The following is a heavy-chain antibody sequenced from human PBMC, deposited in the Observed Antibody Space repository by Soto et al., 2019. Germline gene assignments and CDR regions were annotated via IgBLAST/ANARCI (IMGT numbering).Heavy chain of an antibody. V-gene: IGHV3-7*01. Sequence: EVQLEESGGGLVQPGRSLRLSCAASGFTFGSYGMSWVRQAPGKGLEWLATIKGGASEKKYVDSVKGRFTMSRDNAKNSLYLQMDSLRPEDTATYYCARESGYGTGTSVNHYNDHWGHGTLVTVSS. J-gene: IGHJ4*01. CDR3: ARESGYGTGTSVNHYNDH. CDR1: GFTFGSYG. CDR2: IKGGASEK. D-gene: IGHD3-10*01.